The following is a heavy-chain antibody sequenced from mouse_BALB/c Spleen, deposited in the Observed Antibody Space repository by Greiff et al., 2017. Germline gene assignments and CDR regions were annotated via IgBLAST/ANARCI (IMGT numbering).Heavy chain of an antibody. D-gene: IGHD2-3*01. Sequence: QVQLQQSGAELVKPGASVKLSCKASGYTFTSYYMYWVKQRPGQGLEWIGEINPSNGGTNFNEKFKSKATLTVDKSSSTAYMQLSSLTSEDSAVYYCTRCDGYLYYAMDYWGQGTSVTVSS. CDR1: GYTFTSYY. CDR2: INPSNGGT. CDR3: TRCDGYLYYAMDY. J-gene: IGHJ4*01. V-gene: IGHV1S81*02.